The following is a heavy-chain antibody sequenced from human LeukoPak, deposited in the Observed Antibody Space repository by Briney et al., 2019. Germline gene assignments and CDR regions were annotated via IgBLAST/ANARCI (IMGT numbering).Heavy chain of an antibody. D-gene: IGHD3-22*01. Sequence: GGSLRLSCAASGFTFSDAWMSWVRQAPGKGLEWVGRIKSKTDGGTTDYAAPVKGRFTISRDDSKKTLYLQMNSLKTEDTAVYYCTTRGYYDTSGYSSDAFDIWGQGTMVTVSS. J-gene: IGHJ3*02. CDR2: IKSKTDGGTT. CDR3: TTRGYYDTSGYSSDAFDI. V-gene: IGHV3-15*01. CDR1: GFTFSDAW.